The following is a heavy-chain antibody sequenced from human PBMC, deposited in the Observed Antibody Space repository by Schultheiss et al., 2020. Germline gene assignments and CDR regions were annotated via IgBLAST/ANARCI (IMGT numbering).Heavy chain of an antibody. Sequence: GGSLRLSCAASGFTFSSYGMHWVRQAPGKGLEWVAVISYDGSNKYYADSVKGRFTISRDNSKNTLYLQMNSLRAEDTAVYYCAKRGEVGGATDYWGQGTLVNGYS. CDR1: GFTFSSYG. J-gene: IGHJ4*02. D-gene: IGHD3-16*01. CDR2: ISYDGSNK. V-gene: IGHV3-30*18. CDR3: AKRGEVGGATDY.